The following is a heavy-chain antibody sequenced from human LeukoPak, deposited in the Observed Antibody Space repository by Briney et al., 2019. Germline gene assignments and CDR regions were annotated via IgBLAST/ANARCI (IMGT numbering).Heavy chain of an antibody. CDR2: INPNTGGT. J-gene: IGHJ4*02. CDR1: GYTFSDYY. CDR3: ARMTAPKGHAILYYFDY. Sequence: ASVKVSCKASGYTFSDYYMHWVRQAPGQGLEWMGWINPNTGGTNSARKFQDRVTMTRDTSISTAYMELSRLRSDDTAVYYCARMTAPKGHAILYYFDYWGQGTLVTVSS. V-gene: IGHV1-2*02.